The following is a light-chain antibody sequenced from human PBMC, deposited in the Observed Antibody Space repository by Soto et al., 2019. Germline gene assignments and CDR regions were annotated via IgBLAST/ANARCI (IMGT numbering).Light chain of an antibody. CDR2: DNS. V-gene: IGLV3-21*02. CDR1: NIATKR. Sequence: VLTQPPSVSVAPGQTARITCGGNNIATKRVHWYQQRPGQAPVLVVYDNSDRPSGIPERFSGSNSGNTATLTVSRVDAGDEADYYCQVWDTMTDHPVFGGGTQLTVL. J-gene: IGLJ7*01. CDR3: QVWDTMTDHPV.